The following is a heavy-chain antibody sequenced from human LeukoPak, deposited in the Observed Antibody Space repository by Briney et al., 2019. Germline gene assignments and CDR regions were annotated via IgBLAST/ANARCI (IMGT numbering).Heavy chain of an antibody. CDR2: IYYNGST. D-gene: IGHD6-13*01. CDR1: GRSISSYY. CDR3: ARSGTKSSSSWYNFGY. Sequence: KPSETLSLTCTASGRSISSYYWNWIRQPPGKGLEWIGFIYYNGSTNYNPSLKSRVTISVDTSKNRFSLKLSSVTAADTAVYYCARSGTKSSSSWYNFGYRGQGTLVTVSS. V-gene: IGHV4-59*08. J-gene: IGHJ4*02.